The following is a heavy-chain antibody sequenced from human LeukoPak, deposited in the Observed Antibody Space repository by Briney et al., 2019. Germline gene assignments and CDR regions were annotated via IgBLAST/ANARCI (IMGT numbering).Heavy chain of an antibody. V-gene: IGHV3-21*01. J-gene: IGHJ6*04. CDR1: GFTFSSYS. D-gene: IGHD2-2*02. CDR3: ARGKYPSKPLLDV. Sequence: NPGGSLRLSCAASGFTFSSYSMNWVRQAPGKRLEWVSSISSSSSYIYYADSVKGRFTISRDNAKNSLYLQMNSLRAEDTAVYYCARGKYPSKPLLDVWGKGTTVTVSS. CDR2: ISSSSSYI.